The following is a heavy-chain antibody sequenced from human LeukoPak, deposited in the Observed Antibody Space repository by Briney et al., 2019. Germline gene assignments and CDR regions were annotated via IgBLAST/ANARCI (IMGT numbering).Heavy chain of an antibody. CDR3: AKLSDCSGGSCYGRGYFDY. Sequence: GGTLRLSCAASGFTFSSYGMSWVRQAPGKGLEWVSAISGSGGSTYYADSVKGRFTISRDNSKNTLYLQMNSLRAEDTAVYYCAKLSDCSGGSCYGRGYFDYWGQGTLVTVSS. CDR1: GFTFSSYG. V-gene: IGHV3-23*01. J-gene: IGHJ4*02. D-gene: IGHD2-15*01. CDR2: ISGSGGST.